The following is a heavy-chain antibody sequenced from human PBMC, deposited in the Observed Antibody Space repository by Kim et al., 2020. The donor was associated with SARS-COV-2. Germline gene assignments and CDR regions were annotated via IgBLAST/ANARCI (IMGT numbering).Heavy chain of an antibody. CDR1: GGSIGRYW. V-gene: IGHV4-59*01. CDR3: ARGESPSGLGP. D-gene: IGHD3-9*01. CDR2: IYYSGRT. Sequence: SETLSLTCTISGGSIGRYWWSSIRQPPGKGLYWIGNIYYSGRTSSIPSLKSRVTISVDTSKNQYSLKLNSVTAADTAVYYCARGESPSGLGPWGPGTLVTVSS. J-gene: IGHJ5*02.